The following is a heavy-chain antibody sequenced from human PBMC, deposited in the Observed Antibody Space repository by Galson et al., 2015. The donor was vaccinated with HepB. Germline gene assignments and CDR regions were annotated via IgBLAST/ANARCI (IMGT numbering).Heavy chain of an antibody. V-gene: IGHV3-21*01. J-gene: IGHJ3*02. D-gene: IGHD2-2*02. CDR2: ITSSSGYI. CDR3: ARAYCSSTSCYRDAFDI. CDR1: GFTFSSYS. Sequence: SLRFSCAASGFTFSSYSMNWVRQAPGKGLEWVSYITSSSGYIYYADSVKGRFTISRDNAKNSLYLQMNSLRAEDTAVYYCARAYCSSTSCYRDAFDIWGQGTMVTVSS.